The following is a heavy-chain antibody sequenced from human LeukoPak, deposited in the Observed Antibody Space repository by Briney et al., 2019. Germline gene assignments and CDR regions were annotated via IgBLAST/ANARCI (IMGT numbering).Heavy chain of an antibody. D-gene: IGHD3-10*01. CDR3: AKVGPWFGELLADTLFDY. CDR1: GFTFSSYA. CDR2: ISGSGGST. Sequence: GGSLRLSCAASGFTFSSYAMSWVRQAPGKGLEWVSAISGSGGSTYYADSVKGRFTISRDNSKNTLYLQMNSLRAEDTAVYYCAKVGPWFGELLADTLFDYWGQGTLVTVSS. V-gene: IGHV3-23*01. J-gene: IGHJ4*02.